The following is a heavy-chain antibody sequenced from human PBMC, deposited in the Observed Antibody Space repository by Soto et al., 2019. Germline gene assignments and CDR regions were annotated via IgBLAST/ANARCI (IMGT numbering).Heavy chain of an antibody. CDR3: ARDGGQNGVFDY. CDR2: ISSSSSYI. V-gene: IGHV3-21*01. CDR1: GFTLSSYS. D-gene: IGHD2-15*01. Sequence: GGSLRLSCAASGFTLSSYSMNWVRQAPGKGLEWVSSISSSSSYIYYADSVKGRFTISRDNAKNSLYLQMNSLRAEDTAVYYCARDGGQNGVFDYWGQGTLVTAPQ. J-gene: IGHJ4*02.